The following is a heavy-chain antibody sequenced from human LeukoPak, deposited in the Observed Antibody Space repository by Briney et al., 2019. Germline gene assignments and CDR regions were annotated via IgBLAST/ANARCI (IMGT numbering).Heavy chain of an antibody. V-gene: IGHV1-8*01. D-gene: IGHD3-3*01. CDR3: ARGRFRTKNWFDP. Sequence: ASVKVSCKASGYTFTSYDINWMRQATGQGLEWMGWMNPNSGNTGYAQKFQGRVTMTRNTSISTAYMELSSLRSEDTAVYYCARGRFRTKNWFDPWGQGTLVTVSS. CDR2: MNPNSGNT. CDR1: GYTFTSYD. J-gene: IGHJ5*02.